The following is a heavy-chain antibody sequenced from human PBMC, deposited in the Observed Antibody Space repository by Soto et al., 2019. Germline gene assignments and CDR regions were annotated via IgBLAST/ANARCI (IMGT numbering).Heavy chain of an antibody. CDR2: ISGSGGST. Sequence: GGSLRLSCAASGFTFSSYAMSWVRQAPGKGLEWVSAISGSGGSTYYADSVKGRFTISRDNSKNTLYLQMNSLRAEDTAVYYCSTGRSSAYFHGYFDYWGPGTLATVSS. D-gene: IGHD3-22*01. J-gene: IGHJ4*02. CDR3: STGRSSAYFHGYFDY. CDR1: GFTFSSYA. V-gene: IGHV3-23*01.